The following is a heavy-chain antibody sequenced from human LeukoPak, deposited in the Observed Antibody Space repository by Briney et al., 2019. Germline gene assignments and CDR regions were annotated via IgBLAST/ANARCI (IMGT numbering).Heavy chain of an antibody. CDR2: IIPIFGTA. Sequence: ASVKVSCKASGGTFSSYAISWVRQAPGQGLEWMGGIIPIFGTANYAQKFRGRVTITADKSTRTAYMELSSLRSEDTAVYYCARDKVGYYYGSGSYSRFDYWGQGTLVTVSS. D-gene: IGHD3-10*01. CDR1: GGTFSSYA. CDR3: ARDKVGYYYGSGSYSRFDY. V-gene: IGHV1-69*06. J-gene: IGHJ4*02.